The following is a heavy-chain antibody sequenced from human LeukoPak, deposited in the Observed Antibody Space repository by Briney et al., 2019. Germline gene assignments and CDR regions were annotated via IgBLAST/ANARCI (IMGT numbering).Heavy chain of an antibody. Sequence: ASVKVSCKASGGTFSSYAISWVRQAPGQGLEWMGWISAYNGNTNYAQKLQGRVTMTTDTSTSTAYMELRSLRSDDTAVYYCARSLFYDSSGYYPYDDYWGQGTLVTVSS. CDR3: ARSLFYDSSGYYPYDDY. V-gene: IGHV1-18*01. D-gene: IGHD3-22*01. CDR1: GGTFSSYA. J-gene: IGHJ4*02. CDR2: ISAYNGNT.